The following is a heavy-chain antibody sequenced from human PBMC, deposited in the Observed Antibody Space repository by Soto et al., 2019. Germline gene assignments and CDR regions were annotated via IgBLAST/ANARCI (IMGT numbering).Heavy chain of an antibody. CDR2: ISSSGSTI. CDR3: ARDREVVPAARPYNYYGMDV. D-gene: IGHD2-2*02. J-gene: IGHJ6*02. V-gene: IGHV3-48*03. Sequence: PGGSLRLSCAASGFTFSSYEMNWVRQAPGKGLEWVSYISSSGSTIYYADSVKGRFTISRDNAKNSLYLQMNSLRAEDTAVYYCARDREVVPAARPYNYYGMDVWGQGTTVTVSS. CDR1: GFTFSSYE.